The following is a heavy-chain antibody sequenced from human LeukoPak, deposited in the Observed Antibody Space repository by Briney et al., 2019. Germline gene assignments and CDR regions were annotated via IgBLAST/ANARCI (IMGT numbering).Heavy chain of an antibody. Sequence: GGSLRLSCAASGFTLSVHSMSWVRQAPGKGLEWMANIRQDGSEKYYVDSVKGRFTISRDNAKNSLYLQMNSLRAEDTAVYYCARGMRALYWGQGTLVTVSS. J-gene: IGHJ4*02. CDR2: IRQDGSEK. CDR3: ARGMRALY. CDR1: GFTLSVHS. V-gene: IGHV3-7*01. D-gene: IGHD2-8*01.